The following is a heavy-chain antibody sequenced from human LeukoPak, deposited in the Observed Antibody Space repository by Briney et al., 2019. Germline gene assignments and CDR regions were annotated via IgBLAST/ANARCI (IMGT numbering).Heavy chain of an antibody. CDR3: ARHRDSISWTEWLGY. D-gene: IGHD6-13*01. J-gene: IGHJ4*02. Sequence: GGSLRLSCTASGFTFRTYAKTWVRQAPGKGLEWVSAISGSGGSTYYADSVKGRFTISRDNSKNTLYLQMNSLRAEDTAVYYCARHRDSISWTEWLGYWGQGTLVTVSS. CDR1: GFTFRTYA. CDR2: ISGSGGST. V-gene: IGHV3-23*01.